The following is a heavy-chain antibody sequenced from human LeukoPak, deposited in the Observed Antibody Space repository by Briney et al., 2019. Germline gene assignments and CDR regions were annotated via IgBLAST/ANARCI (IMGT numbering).Heavy chain of an antibody. V-gene: IGHV4-34*01. CDR1: GGSFSGYY. Sequence: SETLSLTCAVYGGSFSGYYWSWIRQPPGEGLEWIGEINHSGSTNYNPSLKSRVTISVDTSKNQFSLKLSSVTAADTAVYYCARGVLYIGSVWGSYRYPKFDYWGQGTLVTVSS. CDR2: INHSGST. D-gene: IGHD3-16*02. CDR3: ARGVLYIGSVWGSYRYPKFDY. J-gene: IGHJ4*02.